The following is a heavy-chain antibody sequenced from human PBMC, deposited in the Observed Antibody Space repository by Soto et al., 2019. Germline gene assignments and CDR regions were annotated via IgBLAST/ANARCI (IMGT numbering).Heavy chain of an antibody. Sequence: HPGGSLRLSCAASGFTFNSYVMTWVRQAPGKGLEWVSGISGSGGTTNYADSVKGRFTISRDNSKNTLYLQMNSLRAEDTAVYYCAKGKGIKMYYFDSWRHGTPATVSS. CDR1: GFTFNSYV. CDR3: AKGKGIKMYYFDS. CDR2: ISGSGGTT. D-gene: IGHD2-15*01. J-gene: IGHJ4*01. V-gene: IGHV3-23*01.